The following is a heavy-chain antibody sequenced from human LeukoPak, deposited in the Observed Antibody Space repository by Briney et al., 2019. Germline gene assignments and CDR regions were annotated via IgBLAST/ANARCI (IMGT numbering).Heavy chain of an antibody. V-gene: IGHV3-30*04. CDR2: ISYDGNNK. Sequence: GGSLRLSCAASGFTFSSYTMHWVRQAPGTGLQWVAVISYDGNNKFYADSVRGRFTISRDNSKNTLYLQMNSLRAEDTAVYYCARPIFIAAAGFDYWGQGTLVTVPS. CDR1: GFTFSSYT. J-gene: IGHJ4*02. D-gene: IGHD6-13*01. CDR3: ARPIFIAAAGFDY.